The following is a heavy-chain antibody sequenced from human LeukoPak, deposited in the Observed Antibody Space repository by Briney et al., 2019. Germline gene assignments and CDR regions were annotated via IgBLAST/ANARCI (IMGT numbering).Heavy chain of an antibody. CDR1: GGSLSDYF. Sequence: SETLSLTCGVYGGSLSDYFWSWMRQPPGKGLEFIGEINHSVNTNFNPSLKSRVTISVDTSKNQVSLRLSSVTAADTAVYYCARQGGSYYAIDDWGQGTLVTVSS. D-gene: IGHD1-26*01. V-gene: IGHV4-34*01. J-gene: IGHJ4*02. CDR2: INHSVNT. CDR3: ARQGGSYYAIDD.